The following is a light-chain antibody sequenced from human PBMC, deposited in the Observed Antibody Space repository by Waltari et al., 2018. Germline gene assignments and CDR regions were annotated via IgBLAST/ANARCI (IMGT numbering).Light chain of an antibody. J-gene: IGKJ2*01. CDR1: QSILTW. CDR3: QQSYSTPYT. CDR2: KAF. Sequence: DTQMTQSPSTLSASVGDRVTITCRASQSILTWLAWYQQKPGKAPRLLIYKAFNLESGVPGRFSGSASGTEFNLTISSLQPDDSATYYCQQSYSTPYTFGQGTKLEIK. V-gene: IGKV1-5*03.